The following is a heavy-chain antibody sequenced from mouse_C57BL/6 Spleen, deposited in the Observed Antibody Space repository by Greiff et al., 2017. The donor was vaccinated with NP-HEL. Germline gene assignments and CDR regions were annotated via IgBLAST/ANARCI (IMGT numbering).Heavy chain of an antibody. V-gene: IGHV7-3*01. CDR2: IRNKANGYTT. J-gene: IGHJ2*01. CDR3: ARSGYYFDY. Sequence: EVKLMESGGGLVQPGGSLSLSCAASGFTFTDYYMSWVRQPPGKALEWLGFIRNKANGYTTEYSASVKGLFTISRDNSQSILYLQMNALRAEDSATYYCARSGYYFDYWGQGTTLTVSS. CDR1: GFTFTDYY.